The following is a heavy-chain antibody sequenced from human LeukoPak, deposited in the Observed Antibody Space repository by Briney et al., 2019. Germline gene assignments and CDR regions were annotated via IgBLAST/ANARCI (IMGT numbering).Heavy chain of an antibody. CDR2: IIPISGTV. J-gene: IGHJ4*02. Sequence: LGASVKVSCKTSGGTFSNYGIGWVRQAPGRGLEWMGGIIPISGTVNYAQNLQRRVTFTADESTTTTYMQLSSLRSDDTAVYYCARFDPGVHPGEYWGQGTMVTVSS. CDR3: ARFDPGVHPGEY. V-gene: IGHV1-69*01. CDR1: GGTFSNYG. D-gene: IGHD7-27*01.